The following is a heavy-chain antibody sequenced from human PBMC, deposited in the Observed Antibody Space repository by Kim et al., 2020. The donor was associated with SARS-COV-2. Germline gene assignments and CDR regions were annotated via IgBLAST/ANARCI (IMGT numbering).Heavy chain of an antibody. CDR2: INPNSGGT. J-gene: IGHJ3*02. D-gene: IGHD7-27*01. CDR3: ARVSRPEHINWAHAFDI. CDR1: GYTFTGYY. V-gene: IGHV1-2*02. Sequence: ASVKVSCKASGYTFTGYYMHWVRQAPGQGLEWMGWINPNSGGTNYAQKFQGRVTMTRDTSISTAYMELSRLRSDDTAVYYCARVSRPEHINWAHAFDIWGQGTMVTVSS.